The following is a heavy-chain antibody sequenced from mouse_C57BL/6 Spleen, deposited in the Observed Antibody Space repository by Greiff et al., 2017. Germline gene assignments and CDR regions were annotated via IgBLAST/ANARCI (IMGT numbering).Heavy chain of an antibody. D-gene: IGHD2-4*01. V-gene: IGHV1-22*01. Sequence: VQLKESGPELVKPGASVKMSCKASGYTFTDYNMHWVKQSHGKSLEWIGYINPNNGGTSYNQKFKGKATLTVNKSSSTAYMELRSLTSEDSAVYYCAREENYEYERDAMDYWGQGTSVTVSS. J-gene: IGHJ4*01. CDR3: AREENYEYERDAMDY. CDR1: GYTFTDYN. CDR2: INPNNGGT.